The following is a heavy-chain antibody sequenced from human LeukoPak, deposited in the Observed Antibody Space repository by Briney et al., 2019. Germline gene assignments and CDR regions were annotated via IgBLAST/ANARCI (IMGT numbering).Heavy chain of an antibody. CDR2: TRSITYGGTT. J-gene: IGHJ6*02. V-gene: IGHV3-49*04. CDR3: TRDVSDGMDV. CDR1: GFTFGDYA. Sequence: AGGSLRLSCTTSGFTFGDYALSWVRQAPGKGLEWVGFTRSITYGGTTEYAASVKGRFTILREDSKSIAYLQMNSLRSEDTGMYFCTRDVSDGMDVWGQGTMVTVSS. D-gene: IGHD5/OR15-5a*01.